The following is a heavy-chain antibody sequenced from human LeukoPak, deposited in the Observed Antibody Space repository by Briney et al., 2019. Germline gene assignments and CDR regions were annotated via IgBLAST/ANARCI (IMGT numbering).Heavy chain of an antibody. D-gene: IGHD1-7*01. Sequence: GASVKVSCKASGYSFNSQGMNWVRQVPGQGLEWMGWINTHSGNPTYAQGFTGRFVFSLDASASTAYLQISSLKAEDTAVYYCARDYTLTLGTTTYFQHWGQGTLVTVSS. CDR1: GYSFNSQG. V-gene: IGHV7-4-1*02. J-gene: IGHJ1*01. CDR3: ARDYTLTLGTTTYFQH. CDR2: INTHSGNP.